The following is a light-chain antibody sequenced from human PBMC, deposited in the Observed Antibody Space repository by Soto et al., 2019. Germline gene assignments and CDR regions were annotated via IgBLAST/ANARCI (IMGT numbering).Light chain of an antibody. CDR2: EAS. J-gene: IGKJ4*01. CDR1: QAIGNY. CDR3: QQYDDLPFP. V-gene: IGKV1-33*01. Sequence: DIQMTQSPSSLSASVGDRVTITCQASQAIGNYLTWYQQKPGKAPKLLIYEASNLETGVPSRFSGSGSGTDFTFTINSLQPEDIATYYCQQYDDLPFPFGGGTKVEIK.